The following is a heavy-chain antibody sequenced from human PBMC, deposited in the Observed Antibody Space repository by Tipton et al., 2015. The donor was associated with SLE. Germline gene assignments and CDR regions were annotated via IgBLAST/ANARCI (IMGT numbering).Heavy chain of an antibody. CDR3: ARLGYNYDSDVYYGPIPVGY. CDR2: TYYRSKWYN. D-gene: IGHD3-22*01. J-gene: IGHJ4*02. CDR1: GDSVSSNSAT. Sequence: GLVKPSQTLSLTCAISGDSVSSNSATWNWIRQSPSRGLEWLGRTYYRSKWYNDYAVSVKSRITINPDTSKNQFSLQLKFVTPEDTAVYYCARLGYNYDSDVYYGPIPVGYWGQGTLVTVSS. V-gene: IGHV6-1*01.